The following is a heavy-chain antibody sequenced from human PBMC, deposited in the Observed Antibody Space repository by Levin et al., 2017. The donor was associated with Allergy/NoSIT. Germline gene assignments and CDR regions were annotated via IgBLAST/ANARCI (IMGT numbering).Heavy chain of an antibody. D-gene: IGHD2-2*02. CDR2: IRSKAYGGTT. CDR1: GFTFGDYA. Sequence: GGSLRLSCTASGFTFGDYAMSWFRQAPGKGLEWVGFIRSKAYGGTTEYAASVKGRFTISRDDSKSIAYLKRNSLKTEDTAGYNCTRDPQLLYGPPSNSFDYWGQGTLVTVSS. J-gene: IGHJ4*02. V-gene: IGHV3-49*03. CDR3: TRDPQLLYGPPSNSFDY.